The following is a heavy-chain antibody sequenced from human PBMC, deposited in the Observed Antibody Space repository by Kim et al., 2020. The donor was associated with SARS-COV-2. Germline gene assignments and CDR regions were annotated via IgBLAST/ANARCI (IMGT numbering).Heavy chain of an antibody. Sequence: GGSLRLSCAASGFTFSSYAMSWVRQAPGKGLEWVSAISGSGGITYYADSVKGRFTISRDNSKNTLYLQMNSLRAEDTAVYYCAKDKGAGCILGDCYTDYWGQGTLVTVSS. D-gene: IGHD2-21*02. CDR3: AKDKGAGCILGDCYTDY. CDR2: ISGSGGIT. CDR1: GFTFSSYA. V-gene: IGHV3-23*01. J-gene: IGHJ4*02.